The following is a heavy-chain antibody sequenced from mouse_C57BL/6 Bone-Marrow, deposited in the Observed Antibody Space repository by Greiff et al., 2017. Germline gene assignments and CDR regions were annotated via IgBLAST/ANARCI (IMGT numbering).Heavy chain of an antibody. CDR3: ARQIIWNGTGYYAMDY. V-gene: IGHV1-62-2*01. Sequence: QVQLQQSGAELVKPGASVKLSCKASGYTFTEYTIHWVKQRSGQGLEWIGWFYPGSGSIKYNEKFKDKATLTADQSSSTVYMELSRLTSEDSAVYFCARQIIWNGTGYYAMDYWGQGTSVTVSS. CDR1: GYTFTEYT. D-gene: IGHD2-1*01. CDR2: FYPGSGSI. J-gene: IGHJ4*01.